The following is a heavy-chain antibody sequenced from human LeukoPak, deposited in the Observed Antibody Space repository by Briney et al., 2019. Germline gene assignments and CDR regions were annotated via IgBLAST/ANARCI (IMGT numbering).Heavy chain of an antibody. D-gene: IGHD6-19*01. CDR2: IKQDGSEK. J-gene: IGHJ6*02. CDR3: ARDGSVKQWLVTYYYYGMDV. CDR1: GFTLSSYW. V-gene: IGHV3-7*03. Sequence: GGSLRLSCAASGFTLSSYWMSWVRQTPGKGLEWVANIKQDGSEKYYVDSVKGRFTISRDNAKNSLYLQMNSLRAEDTAVYYCARDGSVKQWLVTYYYYGMDVWGQGTTVTVSS.